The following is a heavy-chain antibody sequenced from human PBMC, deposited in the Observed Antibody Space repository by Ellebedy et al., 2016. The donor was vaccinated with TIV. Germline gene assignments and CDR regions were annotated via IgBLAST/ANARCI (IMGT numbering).Heavy chain of an antibody. V-gene: IGHV3-53*01. CDR2: IYGGDI. J-gene: IGHJ4*02. CDR3: ARGRDGYYFDY. Sequence: GGSLRLSCAASGFSVSGYYMNWLRRAPGKGLEWVSTIYGGDISYADSVRGRFTISRDGSDTTVSFQMNSLRPDDTAVYYCARGRDGYYFDYWGQGTLVTVSS. CDR1: GFSVSGYY. D-gene: IGHD5-24*01.